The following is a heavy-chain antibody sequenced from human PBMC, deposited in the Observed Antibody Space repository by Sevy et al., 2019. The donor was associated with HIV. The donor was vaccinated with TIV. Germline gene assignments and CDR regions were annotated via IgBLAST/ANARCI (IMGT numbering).Heavy chain of an antibody. Sequence: GGSLRLSCAASGFTFSSYVMSWVRQAPGKGLEWVSAISGSGGSTYYADSVKGRFTISRDNSKNTLYLQMNSLRAEDTAVYYCAKILYYYDSSGYYTDYWGQGTLVTVSS. CDR3: AKILYYYDSSGYYTDY. J-gene: IGHJ4*02. CDR1: GFTFSSYV. CDR2: ISGSGGST. V-gene: IGHV3-23*01. D-gene: IGHD3-22*01.